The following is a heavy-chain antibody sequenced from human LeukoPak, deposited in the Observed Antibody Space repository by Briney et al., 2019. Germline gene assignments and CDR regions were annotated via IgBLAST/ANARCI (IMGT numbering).Heavy chain of an antibody. J-gene: IGHJ3*02. D-gene: IGHD3-10*01. V-gene: IGHV3-23*01. CDR2: ISGSGGST. CDR1: GGTFSSYA. CDR3: AKDQGGITMVRGAFGDAFDI. Sequence: ASVKVSCKASGGTFSSYAMSWVRQAPGKGLEWVSAISGSGGSTYYADSVKGRFTISRDNSKNTLYLQMNSLRAEDTAVYYCAKDQGGITMVRGAFGDAFDIWGQGTMVTVSS.